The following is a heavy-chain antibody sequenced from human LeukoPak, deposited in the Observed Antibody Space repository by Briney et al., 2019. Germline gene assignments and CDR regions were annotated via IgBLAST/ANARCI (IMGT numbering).Heavy chain of an antibody. CDR1: GGSXXSYX. Sequence: GGSXXSYXXSWIRQPPGKGLEXXGYXCYSGSTNYNPSLKSRVTISVDTSKNQFSLKLSSVTAADTAVYYCARAPLYDFWSGYPNAFDIWGQGTMVTVSS. CDR2: XCYSGST. CDR3: ARAPLYDFWSGYPNAFDI. V-gene: IGHV4-59*01. D-gene: IGHD3-3*01. J-gene: IGHJ3*02.